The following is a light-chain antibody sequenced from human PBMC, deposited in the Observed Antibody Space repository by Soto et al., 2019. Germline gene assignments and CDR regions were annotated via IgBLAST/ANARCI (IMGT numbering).Light chain of an antibody. V-gene: IGKV3-20*01. Sequence: EIVLTQSPGTLSLSPGERATLSCRASQSVSSSYLAWYQQKPGQATRLLIYGASSRATGIADRFSGSGSSTDFSLPIIRLEPEDVAAYYCQQYGSTYTWTFGQGTKVEIK. CDR3: QQYGSTYTWT. CDR1: QSVSSSY. J-gene: IGKJ1*01. CDR2: GAS.